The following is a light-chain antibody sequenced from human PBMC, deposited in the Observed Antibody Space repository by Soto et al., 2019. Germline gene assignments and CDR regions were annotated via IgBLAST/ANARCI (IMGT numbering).Light chain of an antibody. CDR3: CSYAGSYTGV. J-gene: IGLJ3*02. CDR2: DVS. V-gene: IGLV2-11*01. Sequence: QSALTQPRSVSGSPGQSVTISCTGTSSDVGGYNYVPWYQQPPGKAPKLMIYDVSKRPSGVPDRFSGSKSGNTASLTISGLQAEDEADYYCCSYAGSYTGVFGGGTKLTVL. CDR1: SSDVGGYNY.